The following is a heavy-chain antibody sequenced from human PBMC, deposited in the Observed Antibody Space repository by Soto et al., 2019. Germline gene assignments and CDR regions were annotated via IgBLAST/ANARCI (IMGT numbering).Heavy chain of an antibody. CDR1: GYTFTIYG. CDR3: ARALGYSGYAGMDV. D-gene: IGHD5-12*01. V-gene: IGHV1-18*01. Sequence: QVQLVQSGGEVKKPGASVKVSCKASGYTFTIYGINWVRQAPGQGLEWMGWISPDNGNTNYAQKLQGRVTMTTDTSTSTAYMELRSLRSDDTAVYYCARALGYSGYAGMDVWGQGTTFTVYS. CDR2: ISPDNGNT. J-gene: IGHJ6*02.